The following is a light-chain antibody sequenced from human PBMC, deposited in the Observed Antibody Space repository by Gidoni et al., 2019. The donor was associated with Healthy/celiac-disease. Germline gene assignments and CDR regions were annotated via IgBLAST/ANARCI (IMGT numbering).Light chain of an antibody. CDR3: QQSYSTPFT. J-gene: IGKJ3*01. CDR2: AAS. Sequence: QMTQSPSSLSASVGDRVTITCRASQSISSYLNWYQQKPGKAPKLLIYAASSLQSGVPSRFSGSGSGTDFTLTISSLQPEDFATYYCQQSYSTPFTFGPGTKVDIK. CDR1: QSISSY. V-gene: IGKV1-39*01.